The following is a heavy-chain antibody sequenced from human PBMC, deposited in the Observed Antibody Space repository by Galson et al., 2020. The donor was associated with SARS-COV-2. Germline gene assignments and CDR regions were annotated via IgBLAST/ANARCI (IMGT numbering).Heavy chain of an antibody. CDR1: GYTFTGYH. CDR2: INPNSGDT. Sequence: ASVKVSCKASGYTFTGYHMHWVRQAPGQGLEWMGRINPNSGDTNNAQKLQGRVTMTRDTSVSTAYMGLSRLRSDDTAVYYCAGEYQLLPNWFDPWGQGTLVTVSS. J-gene: IGHJ5*02. CDR3: AGEYQLLPNWFDP. D-gene: IGHD2-2*01. V-gene: IGHV1-2*06.